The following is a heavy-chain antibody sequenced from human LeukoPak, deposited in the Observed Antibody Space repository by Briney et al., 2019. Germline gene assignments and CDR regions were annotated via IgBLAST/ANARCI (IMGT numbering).Heavy chain of an antibody. D-gene: IGHD3-3*01. CDR2: INHSGST. V-gene: IGHV4-34*01. CDR3: ARYLNYDFWSGYWDGAGLKPPTLSRFFDP. CDR1: GGSFSGYY. J-gene: IGHJ5*02. Sequence: SETLSLTCAVYGGSFSGYYWSWIRQPPGKGLEWIGEINHSGSTNYNPSLKSRVTISVDTSKNQFSLKLSSVTAADTAVYYCARYLNYDFWSGYWDGAGLKPPTLSRFFDPWGQGTLVTVSS.